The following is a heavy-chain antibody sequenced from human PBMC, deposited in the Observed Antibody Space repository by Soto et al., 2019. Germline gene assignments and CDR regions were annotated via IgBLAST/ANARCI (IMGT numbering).Heavy chain of an antibody. V-gene: IGHV4-31*03. CDR1: GGSISSGGYY. D-gene: IGHD3-10*02. CDR3: SREQACSAFDI. CDR2: IYYSGST. J-gene: IGHJ3*02. Sequence: QVQLQESGPGLVKPSQTLSLTCTVSGGSISSGGYYWSWIRQHPGKGLEWIGYIYYSGSTYYNPSLNIRVTISVDTSKNQFSLKLSSVTAADTAVYYCSREQACSAFDIWGQGTMVTVSS.